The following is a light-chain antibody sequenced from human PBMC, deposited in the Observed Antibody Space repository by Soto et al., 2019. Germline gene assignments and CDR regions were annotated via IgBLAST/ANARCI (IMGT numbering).Light chain of an antibody. CDR2: DVS. CDR1: SSDVGVYNY. CDR3: CSYAGSYTFV. V-gene: IGLV2-11*01. Sequence: ALTQPRSVSGSPGQSVTISCTGTSSDVGVYNYVSWYQQYPGKAPKIMIYDVSKRPSGVPDRFSGSKSDNTASLTISGLQAEDEADYYCCSYAGSYTFVFGIGTKV. J-gene: IGLJ1*01.